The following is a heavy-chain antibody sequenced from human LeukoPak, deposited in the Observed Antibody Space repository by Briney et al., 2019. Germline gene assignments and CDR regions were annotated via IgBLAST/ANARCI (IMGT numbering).Heavy chain of an antibody. J-gene: IGHJ4*03. CDR1: GGSFTGYY. V-gene: IGHV4-34*01. CDR3: ASGPTIGETGYFDS. Sequence: SETLSLTCAVYGGSFTGYYGRGIRQSPGKGLHLIAEVNHRGDTNYNPSVKGRVTISVDTSKNQFSLKVPSMTAADTAVYYCASGPTIGETGYFDSWGQGTLVTVSS. D-gene: IGHD1-1*01. CDR2: VNHRGDT.